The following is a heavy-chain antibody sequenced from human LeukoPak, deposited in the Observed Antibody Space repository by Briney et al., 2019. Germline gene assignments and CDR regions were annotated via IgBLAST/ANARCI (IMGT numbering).Heavy chain of an antibody. CDR1: GFTFSSYG. D-gene: IGHD5-24*01. CDR3: APKGDGYILFDY. Sequence: GGSLRLSCAAPGFTFSSYGMHWVRQAPGKGLEWVAVISYDGSNKYYADSVKGRFTISRDNSKNTLYLQMNSLRVEDTAVYYCAPKGDGYILFDYWGQGTLVTVSS. V-gene: IGHV3-30*03. J-gene: IGHJ4*02. CDR2: ISYDGSNK.